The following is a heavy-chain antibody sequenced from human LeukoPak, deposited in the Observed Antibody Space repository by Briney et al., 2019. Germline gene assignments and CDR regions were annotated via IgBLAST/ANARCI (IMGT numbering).Heavy chain of an antibody. J-gene: IGHJ4*02. CDR2: INHSRGT. Sequence: SETLSLTCAVYGGSFSDYYWSWIRQPAGKGLEWIGEINHSRGTNYNPSLKSRVTISLDTSKSQFSLKLSSVTAADTAVYYCARYREVGATVDYWGQGTLVTVSS. CDR1: GGSFSDYY. V-gene: IGHV4-34*01. D-gene: IGHD1-26*01. CDR3: ARYREVGATVDY.